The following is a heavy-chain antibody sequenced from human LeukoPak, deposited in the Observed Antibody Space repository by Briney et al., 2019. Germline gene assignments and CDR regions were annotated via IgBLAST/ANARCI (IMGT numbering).Heavy chain of an antibody. V-gene: IGHV3-23*01. D-gene: IGHD1/OR15-1a*01. Sequence: PGGSLRLSCAASGFTFSSYAMSWVRQAPGKGLEWVSAISGSGGSTYYADSVKGRFTISRDNSKNTLYLQMNSLRAEDTAVYYCALNRGGSTRFDPWGQGTLVTVSS. CDR3: ALNRGGSTRFDP. J-gene: IGHJ5*02. CDR2: ISGSGGST. CDR1: GFTFSSYA.